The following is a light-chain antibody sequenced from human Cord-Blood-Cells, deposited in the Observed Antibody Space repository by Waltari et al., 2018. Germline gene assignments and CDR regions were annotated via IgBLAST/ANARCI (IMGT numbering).Light chain of an antibody. V-gene: IGLV2-14*01. J-gene: IGLJ1*01. Sequence: QSALTQPASVSGSPGQSITIPCTGPSRDVGGYNYVSWYQQHPGKAPKLMIYEVSNRPSGVSNRFSGSKSGNTASLTISGLQAEDEADYYCSSYTSSSTVFGTGTKVTVL. CDR1: SRDVGGYNY. CDR3: SSYTSSSTV. CDR2: EVS.